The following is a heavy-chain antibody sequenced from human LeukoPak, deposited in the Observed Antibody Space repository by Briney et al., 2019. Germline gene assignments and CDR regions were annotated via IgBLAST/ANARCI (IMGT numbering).Heavy chain of an antibody. J-gene: IGHJ4*02. CDR1: GFSFSTHW. CDR2: INPDGSTS. CDR3: AGGGLEPVDC. D-gene: IGHD1-1*01. V-gene: IGHV3-74*01. Sequence: GGSLRLSCAASGFSFSTHWMHWVRQAPGKGLVWVARINPDGSTSSYADSVKGRLTISRDNAKNTLYLQMSSLKADDTAVYYCAGGGLEPVDCWGQGTLVTVSS.